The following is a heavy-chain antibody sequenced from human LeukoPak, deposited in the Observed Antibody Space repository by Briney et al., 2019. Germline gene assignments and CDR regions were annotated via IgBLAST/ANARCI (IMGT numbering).Heavy chain of an antibody. V-gene: IGHV1-2*02. D-gene: IGHD4-11*01. CDR3: ARDPSSVTLYFFDY. CDR2: IDANNGDT. J-gene: IGHJ4*02. CDR1: GYTFRGNY. Sequence: ASVKVSCKASGYTFRGNYIHWLRQAPGQGLERMGWIDANNGDTKSAQKFQGRVTMSRDTSISTAYMDLSSLSPDDAAVYYCARDPSSVTLYFFDYWGQGTLVTVSS.